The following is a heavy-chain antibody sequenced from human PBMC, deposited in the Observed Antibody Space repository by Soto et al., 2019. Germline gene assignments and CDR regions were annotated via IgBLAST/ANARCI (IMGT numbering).Heavy chain of an antibody. CDR1: GFTFNNYA. CDR2: ISGGGDTT. Sequence: EVQLLESGGGLVQPGGSLRLSCAASGFTFNNYAMTWVRQAPGTGLECVSAISGGGDTTSYADSVKGRFTVSRDGSKNTLYLQMSSLRAEDTALYYCAKGRGGSGSLTPRVDFWGQGTLVTVSS. J-gene: IGHJ4*02. D-gene: IGHD3-10*01. CDR3: AKGRGGSGSLTPRVDF. V-gene: IGHV3-23*01.